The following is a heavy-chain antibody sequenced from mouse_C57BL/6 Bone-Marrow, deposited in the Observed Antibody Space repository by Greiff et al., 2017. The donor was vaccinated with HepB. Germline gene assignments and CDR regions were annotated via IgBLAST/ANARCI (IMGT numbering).Heavy chain of an antibody. CDR3: ARLIYYDYDEGYFDV. CDR1: GFTFSDYG. CDR2: ISNLAYSI. V-gene: IGHV5-15*01. D-gene: IGHD2-4*01. Sequence: EVMLVESGGGLVQPGGSLKLSCAASGFTFSDYGMAWVRQAPRKGPEWVAFISNLAYSIYYADTVTGRFTISRENAKNTLYLEMSIRRSEDTAMDYCARLIYYDYDEGYFDVWGTGTTVTVSS. J-gene: IGHJ1*03.